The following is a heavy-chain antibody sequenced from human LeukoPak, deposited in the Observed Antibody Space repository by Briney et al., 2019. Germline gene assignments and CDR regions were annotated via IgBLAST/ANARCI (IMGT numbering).Heavy chain of an antibody. CDR3: ARSQGGYCSSTSCYADYFDY. V-gene: IGHV3-30*03. Sequence: GGSLRLSCAASGFTFSSYGMHWVRQAPGKGLEWVAVISYDGSNKYYADSVKGRFAISRDGSKNTLYLQMNSLRADDTAVYYCARSQGGYCSSTSCYADYFDYWGQGTLVTVSS. CDR1: GFTFSSYG. CDR2: ISYDGSNK. J-gene: IGHJ4*02. D-gene: IGHD2-2*01.